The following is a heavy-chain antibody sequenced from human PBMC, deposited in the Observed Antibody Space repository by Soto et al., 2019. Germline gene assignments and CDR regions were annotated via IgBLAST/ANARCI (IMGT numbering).Heavy chain of an antibody. Sequence: QVQLVESGGGVVQPGRSLRLSCAASGFTFSSYGMHWVRQAPGKGLEWVAVISYDGSNKYYADSVKGRFTISRDNSKNTLYLQMNSLRAEDTAVYYCAKGVPGIAVEEPFDYWGQGTLVTVSS. CDR3: AKGVPGIAVEEPFDY. CDR1: GFTFSSYG. D-gene: IGHD6-19*01. V-gene: IGHV3-30*18. CDR2: ISYDGSNK. J-gene: IGHJ4*02.